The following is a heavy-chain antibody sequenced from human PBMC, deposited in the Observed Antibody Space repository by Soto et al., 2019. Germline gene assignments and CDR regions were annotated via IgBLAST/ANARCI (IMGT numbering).Heavy chain of an antibody. V-gene: IGHV3-7*01. CDR2: IKQDGSEK. D-gene: IGHD5-18*01. J-gene: IGHJ4*02. Sequence: SGGSLRLSCAASGFTFSSYWMSWVRQAPGKGLEWVANIKQDGSEKYYVDSVKGRFTISRDNAKNSLYLQMNSLRAEDTAVYYCARMEDTAMDYFDYWGQGTLVTVSS. CDR1: GFTFSSYW. CDR3: ARMEDTAMDYFDY.